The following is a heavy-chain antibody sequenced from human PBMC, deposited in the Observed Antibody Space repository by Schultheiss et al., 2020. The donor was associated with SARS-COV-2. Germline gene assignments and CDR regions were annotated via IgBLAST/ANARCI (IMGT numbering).Heavy chain of an antibody. D-gene: IGHD3-10*02. J-gene: IGHJ2*01. CDR3: ARGDYYDRVDWYFDL. CDR1: GGSISSGYY. V-gene: IGHV4-38-2*01. CDR2: IYYSGST. Sequence: SETLSLTCAVSGGSISSGYYWGWIRQPPGKGLEWIGYIYYSGSTYYNPSLKSRVTISVDTSKNQFSLKLSSVTAADTAVYYCARGDYYDRVDWYFDLWGRGTLVTVSS.